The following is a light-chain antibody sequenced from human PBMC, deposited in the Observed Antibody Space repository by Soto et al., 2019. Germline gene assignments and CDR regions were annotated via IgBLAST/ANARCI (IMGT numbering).Light chain of an antibody. V-gene: IGKV1-39*01. CDR1: QTIGTY. J-gene: IGKJ2*01. CDR3: QQYNSYL. Sequence: DIEMTQSPSSLSASIGDRVTITCRASQTIGTYLNWFQQKPGKAPKLLIYAASNLQSGVPSRFSGSGSGTDFTLIISSLQPDDFATYYCQQYNSYLFGQGTKLEIK. CDR2: AAS.